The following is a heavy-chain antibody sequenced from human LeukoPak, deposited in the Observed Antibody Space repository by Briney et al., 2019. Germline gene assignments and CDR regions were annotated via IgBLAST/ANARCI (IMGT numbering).Heavy chain of an antibody. CDR1: GGTFSSYA. CDR2: IIPIFGIA. CDR3: ARATGVYSYGPLFDY. Sequence: GASVKVSCKASGGTFSSYAISWVRQAPGQGLEWMGRIIPIFGIANYAQKFQGRVTITADKSTSTAYMELSSVRSEDTAVYYCARATGVYSYGPLFDYWGQGTLVTVSS. J-gene: IGHJ4*02. V-gene: IGHV1-69*04. D-gene: IGHD5-18*01.